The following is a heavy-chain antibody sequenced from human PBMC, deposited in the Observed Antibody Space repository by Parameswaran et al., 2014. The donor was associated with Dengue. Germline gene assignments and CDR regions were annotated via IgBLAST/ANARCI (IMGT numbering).Heavy chain of an antibody. D-gene: IGHD5-24*01. V-gene: IGHV1-2*02. CDR3: ARPIRDGATRAPYDY. Sequence: WVRQAPGQGLEWMGWINPNSGGTNYAQKFQGRVTMTRDTPISTAYMELSRLRSDDTAVYYCARPIRDGATRAPYDYWGQGTLVTVSS. CDR2: INPNSGGT. J-gene: IGHJ4*02.